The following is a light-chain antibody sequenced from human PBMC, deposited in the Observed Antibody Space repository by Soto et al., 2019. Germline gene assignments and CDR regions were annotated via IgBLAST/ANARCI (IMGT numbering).Light chain of an antibody. CDR1: QSISSW. V-gene: IGKV1-5*03. CDR3: QQYNSYLWT. J-gene: IGKJ1*01. CDR2: KAS. Sequence: DIQMTQSPSTLSASVGDRVTITCRASQSISSWLAWYQQKPGKAPKLLIYKASSLESGVPSRFSGSESGTEFTLTISSLQPDDFATYVCQQYNSYLWTFGQGTKVEIK.